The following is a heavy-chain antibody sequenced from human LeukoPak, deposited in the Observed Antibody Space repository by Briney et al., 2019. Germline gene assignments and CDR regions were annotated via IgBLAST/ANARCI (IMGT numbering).Heavy chain of an antibody. Sequence: GGSLRLSCAASGFTFSTFAMIWFRQPPGKGLEWVSAISGSDGSTWYADSVRGRFTISRDTSKNTVFLQMNSLRADDTAVYYCAKDRAYPNDVFDIWGQGTMVTVSS. V-gene: IGHV3-23*01. J-gene: IGHJ3*02. D-gene: IGHD2-21*01. CDR3: AKDRAYPNDVFDI. CDR1: GFTFSTFA. CDR2: ISGSDGST.